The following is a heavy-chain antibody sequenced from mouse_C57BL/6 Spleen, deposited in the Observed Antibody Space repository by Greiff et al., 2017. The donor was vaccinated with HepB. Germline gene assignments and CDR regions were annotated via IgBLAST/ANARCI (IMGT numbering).Heavy chain of an antibody. D-gene: IGHD1-1*01. CDR2: IRSKSSNYAT. Sequence: EVKLVESGGGLVQPKGSLKLSCAASGFTFNTYAMHWVRQAPGKGLEWVARIRSKSSNYATYYADSVKDRFTISRDDSQSMLYLQMNNLKTEDTAMYYCVRDRTYYGSQSDYYAMDYWGQGTSVTVSS. CDR3: VRDRTYYGSQSDYYAMDY. V-gene: IGHV10-3*01. J-gene: IGHJ4*01. CDR1: GFTFNTYA.